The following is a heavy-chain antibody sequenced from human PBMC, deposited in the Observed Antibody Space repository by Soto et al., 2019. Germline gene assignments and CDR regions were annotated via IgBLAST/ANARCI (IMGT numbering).Heavy chain of an antibody. Sequence: EVQLVESGGGLVQPGESLRLSCAASGFTFSSYEMNWVRQAPGKGLEWVSYISSSGSTIYYADSVKGRFTISRDNAKNSLYLQMNSLRAEDTAVYYCARDKEYSSSPVRYYFDYWGQGTLVTVSS. CDR1: GFTFSSYE. J-gene: IGHJ4*02. CDR2: ISSSGSTI. V-gene: IGHV3-48*03. CDR3: ARDKEYSSSPVRYYFDY. D-gene: IGHD6-6*01.